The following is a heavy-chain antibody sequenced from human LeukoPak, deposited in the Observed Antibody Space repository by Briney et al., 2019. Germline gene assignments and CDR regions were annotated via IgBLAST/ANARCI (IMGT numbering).Heavy chain of an antibody. CDR1: GGTFSSYA. CDR3: ARLVTAIRDVDY. D-gene: IGHD2-21*02. J-gene: IGHJ4*02. V-gene: IGHV1-69*04. Sequence: GASVKVSCKASGGTFSSYAISWVRQAPGQGLEWMGRIIPILGIANHAQKFQGRVTITADKSTSTAYMELSSLRSEDTAVYYCARLVTAIRDVDYWGQGTLVTVSS. CDR2: IIPILGIA.